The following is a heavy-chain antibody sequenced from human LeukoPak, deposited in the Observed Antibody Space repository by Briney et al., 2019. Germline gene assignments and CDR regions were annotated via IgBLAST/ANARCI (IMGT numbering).Heavy chain of an antibody. D-gene: IGHD2-21*02. CDR3: ARDQPLYCGGDCYSDY. CDR2: ISGSGNTL. Sequence: GGSLRLSCAASGFTFSDYYMSWIRQAPGKGLEWVSSISGSGNTLYYADSVKGRFTISRDNARNSLYLQTNSLRAEDTAVYYCARDQPLYCGGDCYSDYWGQGTLVTVSS. V-gene: IGHV3-11*01. J-gene: IGHJ4*02. CDR1: GFTFSDYY.